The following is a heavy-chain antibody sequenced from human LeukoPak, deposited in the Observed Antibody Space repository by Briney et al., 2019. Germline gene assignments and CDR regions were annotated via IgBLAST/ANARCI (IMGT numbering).Heavy chain of an antibody. D-gene: IGHD1-26*01. Sequence: ASVKVSCKASGYTFTSYGISWVRQAPGQGLEWMGWINPNSGGTNYAQKFQGRVTMTRDTSISTAYMELSRLRSDDTAVYYCARDPRVGPPGAFDIWGQGTMVTVSS. V-gene: IGHV1-2*02. CDR3: ARDPRVGPPGAFDI. CDR2: INPNSGGT. CDR1: GYTFTSYG. J-gene: IGHJ3*02.